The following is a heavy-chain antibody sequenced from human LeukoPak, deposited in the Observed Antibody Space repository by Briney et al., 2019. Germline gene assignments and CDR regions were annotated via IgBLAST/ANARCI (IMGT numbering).Heavy chain of an antibody. J-gene: IGHJ5*02. Sequence: SETLSLTCTVSGGSINFGAYSWNWIRRPPGKGLEWIGYIYHTGNTYYNPSLKSRITISVDRSKNQFSLRLTSVTAADTAVYYCARGFFDRGNPGSWFDAWGQETLVTVSS. D-gene: IGHD3-10*01. CDR2: IYHTGNT. CDR3: ARGFFDRGNPGSWFDA. CDR1: GGSINFGAYS. V-gene: IGHV4-30-2*01.